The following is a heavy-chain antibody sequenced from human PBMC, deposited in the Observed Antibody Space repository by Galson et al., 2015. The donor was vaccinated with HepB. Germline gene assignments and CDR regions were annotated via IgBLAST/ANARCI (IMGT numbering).Heavy chain of an antibody. CDR2: ISGSGGST. CDR3: AKDFAYGSGSLGGIFDY. V-gene: IGHV3-23*01. D-gene: IGHD3-10*01. Sequence: SLRLSCAASGFTFSSYAMSWVRQAPGKGLEWVSAISGSGGSTYYADSVKGRFTISRDNSKNTLYLQMNSLRAEDTAVYYCAKDFAYGSGSLGGIFDYWGQGTLVTVSS. J-gene: IGHJ4*02. CDR1: GFTFSSYA.